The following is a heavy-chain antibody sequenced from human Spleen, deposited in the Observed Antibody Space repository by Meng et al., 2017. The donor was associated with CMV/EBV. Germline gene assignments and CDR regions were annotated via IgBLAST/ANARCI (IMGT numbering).Heavy chain of an antibody. CDR1: GESFSGYY. CDR2: ISHTANT. CDR3: ARGRPITIFGLIPKPQNYFDY. J-gene: IGHJ4*02. D-gene: IGHD3/OR15-3a*01. Sequence: GSLRLSCAVYGESFSGYYWTWIRQPPGKGLEWIGEISHTANTNYNPSLKSRVTMSVDTSKNQCSLRLSSVTAADTAVYYCARGRPITIFGLIPKPQNYFDYWGQGTLVTVSS. V-gene: IGHV4-34*01.